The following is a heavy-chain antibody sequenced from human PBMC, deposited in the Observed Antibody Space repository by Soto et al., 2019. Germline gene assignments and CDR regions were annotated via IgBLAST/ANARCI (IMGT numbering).Heavy chain of an antibody. CDR1: GFTFSSYA. J-gene: IGHJ4*02. Sequence: GGSLRLSCAASGFTFSSYAVSWVRQAPGKGPEWISSISGSGSTIYYADSVKGRFTISRDNSKNTLYLQMSSLRAEDTAVYYCAKVCDDYDSSGYYYFDYWGQGTLVTVSS. CDR3: AKVCDDYDSSGYYYFDY. CDR2: ISGSGSTI. D-gene: IGHD3-22*01. V-gene: IGHV3-23*01.